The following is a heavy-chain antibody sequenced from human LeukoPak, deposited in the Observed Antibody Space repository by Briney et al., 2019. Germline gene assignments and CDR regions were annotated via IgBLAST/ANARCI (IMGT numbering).Heavy chain of an antibody. CDR3: ARARGPYGGYYYYGMDV. CDR2: IRYDGSNK. CDR1: GFTFSSYG. V-gene: IGHV3-30*02. J-gene: IGHJ6*02. Sequence: PGGSLRLSCAASGFTFSSYGMHWVRQAPGKGLEWVAFIRYDGSNKYYADSVKGRFTISRDNAKNSLYLQMNSLRAEDTAVYYCARARGPYGGYYYYGMDVWGQGTTVTVSS. D-gene: IGHD4-17*01.